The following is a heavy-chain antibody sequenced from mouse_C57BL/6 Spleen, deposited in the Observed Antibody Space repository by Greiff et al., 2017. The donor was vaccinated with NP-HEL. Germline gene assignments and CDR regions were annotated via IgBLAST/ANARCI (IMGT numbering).Heavy chain of an antibody. D-gene: IGHD2-2*01. Sequence: QVQLQQPGAELVKPGASVKLSCKASGYTFTSYWMHWVKQRPGRGLEWIGRIDPNSGGTKYNEKFKSKATLTVDKPSSTAYMQLSSLTSEDSAVYYCARWSPYGYDKDWYFDVWGTGTTVTVSS. J-gene: IGHJ1*03. V-gene: IGHV1-72*01. CDR1: GYTFTSYW. CDR2: IDPNSGGT. CDR3: ARWSPYGYDKDWYFDV.